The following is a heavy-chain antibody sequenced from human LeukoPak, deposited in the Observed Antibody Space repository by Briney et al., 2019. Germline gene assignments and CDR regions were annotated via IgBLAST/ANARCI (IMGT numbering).Heavy chain of an antibody. D-gene: IGHD2-2*01. CDR2: IYTSGST. Sequence: TPSETLSLTCTVSGGSISSYYWSWIRQPAGKGLEWIGRIYTSGSTNYNPSLKSRVTMSVDTSKNQFSLKLSSVTAADTAVYYCAGDRKDCSSTSCYSIPAFDIWGQGTMVTVSS. CDR3: AGDRKDCSSTSCYSIPAFDI. J-gene: IGHJ3*02. V-gene: IGHV4-4*07. CDR1: GGSISSYY.